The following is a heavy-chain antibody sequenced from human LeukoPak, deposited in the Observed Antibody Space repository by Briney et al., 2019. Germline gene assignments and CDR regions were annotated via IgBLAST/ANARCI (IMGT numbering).Heavy chain of an antibody. CDR3: AKTPYSSSWTD. V-gene: IGHV3-64*04. J-gene: IGHJ4*02. CDR2: ISTNGGST. CDR1: GFTFSDYA. D-gene: IGHD6-13*01. Sequence: GGSLRLSCAASGFTFSDYAMHWVRQAPGKGLEEVSAISTNGGSTYYADSVKGRFTISRDNSKNTLYLQMNSLRAEDTAVYYCAKTPYSSSWTDWGQGTLVTVSS.